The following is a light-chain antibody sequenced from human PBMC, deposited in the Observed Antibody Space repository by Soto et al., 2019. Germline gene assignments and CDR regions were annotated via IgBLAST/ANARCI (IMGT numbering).Light chain of an antibody. Sequence: EVVMTQSPATLSVSPGDTATLSCRASQGVSSNLAWYQQKSGQAPRLLIYGASTRATGVSARFSGSGSGTEFTLTISRLQSEDFAVYYCQQYYNWRPRFGQGTKVDIK. CDR3: QQYYNWRPR. CDR2: GAS. V-gene: IGKV3-15*01. CDR1: QGVSSN. J-gene: IGKJ1*01.